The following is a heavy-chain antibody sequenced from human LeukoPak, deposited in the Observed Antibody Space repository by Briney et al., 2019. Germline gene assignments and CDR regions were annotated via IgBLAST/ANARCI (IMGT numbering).Heavy chain of an antibody. CDR2: TYYSGST. D-gene: IGHD3-3*01. CDR3: ARGGSGYYRH. J-gene: IGHJ4*02. Sequence: SQTLSLTCTVSGGSISRYYWSWIRQPPGKGLEWIGYTYYSGSTNYDPTLKSRVTISVDTSKNQVSLELSSVTGADTAVYYCARGGSGYYRHWGQGTLVTVSS. V-gene: IGHV4-59*01. CDR1: GGSISRYY.